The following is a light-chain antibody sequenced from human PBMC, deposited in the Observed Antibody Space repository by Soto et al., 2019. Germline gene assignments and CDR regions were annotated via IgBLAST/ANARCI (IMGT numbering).Light chain of an antibody. CDR3: QHSYSTPLFT. J-gene: IGKJ3*01. CDR2: AAS. CDR1: QSISSY. Sequence: DIQLTQSPSSLSASVGDRVTITCRASQSISSYLNWYHQKPGKAPKRLIYAASSLQSGVPSRFSGSGSGTNFTLTISSLQPEDFATYYCQHSYSTPLFTFGPGTKVDIK. V-gene: IGKV1-39*01.